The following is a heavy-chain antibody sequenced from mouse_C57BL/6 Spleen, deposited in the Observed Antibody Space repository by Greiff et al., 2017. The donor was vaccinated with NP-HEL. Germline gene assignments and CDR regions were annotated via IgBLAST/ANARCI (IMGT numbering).Heavy chain of an antibody. Sequence: QVQLQQPGAELVKPGASVKLSCKASGYTFTSYWMHWVKQRPGQGLEWIGRIHPSDSDTNYNQKFKGKATLTVDKSSSTAYMQLSSLTSEDSAVYYCAISLYYGYDVRKNTYAMDYWGQGTSVTVSS. CDR1: GYTFTSYW. CDR3: AISLYYGYDVRKNTYAMDY. CDR2: IHPSDSDT. V-gene: IGHV1-74*01. D-gene: IGHD2-2*01. J-gene: IGHJ4*01.